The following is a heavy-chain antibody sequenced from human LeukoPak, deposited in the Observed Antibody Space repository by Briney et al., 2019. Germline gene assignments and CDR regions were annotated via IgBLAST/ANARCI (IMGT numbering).Heavy chain of an antibody. CDR1: GFTFSSYW. CDR3: AGHYDSSGYYTYYFDY. J-gene: IGHJ4*02. V-gene: IGHV3-7*01. CDR2: IKQDGSEK. D-gene: IGHD3-22*01. Sequence: GGSLRLPCAASGFTFSSYWMSWVRQAPGKGLEWVANIKQDGSEKYYVDSVKGRFTISRDNAKNSLYLQMNSLRAEDTAVYYCAGHYDSSGYYTYYFDYWGQGTLVTVSS.